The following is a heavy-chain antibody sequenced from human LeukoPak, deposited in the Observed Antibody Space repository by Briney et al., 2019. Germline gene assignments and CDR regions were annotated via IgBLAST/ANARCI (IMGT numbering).Heavy chain of an antibody. D-gene: IGHD3/OR15-3a*01. CDR1: GFTFSSHA. V-gene: IGHV3-30*04. J-gene: IGHJ4*02. Sequence: PGGSLRLSCAASGFTFSSHAMHWVRQAPGKGLEWVAVISYDGSNKYYADSVKGRFTISRDNSKNTLYLQMNSLRAEDTAVYYCAGKDYYFDYWGQGTLVTVSS. CDR3: AGKDYYFDY. CDR2: ISYDGSNK.